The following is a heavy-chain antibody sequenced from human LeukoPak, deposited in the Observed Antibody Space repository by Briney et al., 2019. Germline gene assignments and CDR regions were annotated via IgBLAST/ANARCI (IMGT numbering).Heavy chain of an antibody. Sequence: SQTLSLTCTVSGGSISSGGYYWSWIRQHPGKGLERIGYIYYSGSTYYNPSLKSRVTISVDTSKNQFSLKLSSVTAADTAVYYCARVNDFWSGDWGQGTLVTVSS. CDR3: ARVNDFWSGD. V-gene: IGHV4-31*03. CDR2: IYYSGST. J-gene: IGHJ4*02. CDR1: GGSISSGGYY. D-gene: IGHD3-3*01.